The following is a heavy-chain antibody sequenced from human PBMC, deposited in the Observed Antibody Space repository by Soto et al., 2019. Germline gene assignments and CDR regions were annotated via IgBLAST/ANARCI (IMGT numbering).Heavy chain of an antibody. V-gene: IGHV4-30-4*01. CDR3: ARGRLYSSSNVFDY. CDR1: GGSISSGDYC. J-gene: IGHJ4*02. Sequence: QVQLQESGPGLVKPSQTLSLTCTVSGGSISSGDYCWSWIRPPPGKGLEGIGYIYYSGSTYYNPSHHSRVTTSVDTSKNQFSPKLSSATAADTAVHYCARGRLYSSSNVFDYWGQGTLVTVSS. CDR2: IYYSGST. D-gene: IGHD6-6*01.